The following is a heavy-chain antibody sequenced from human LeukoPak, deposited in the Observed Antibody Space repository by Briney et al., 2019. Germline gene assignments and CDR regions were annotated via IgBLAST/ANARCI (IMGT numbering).Heavy chain of an antibody. D-gene: IGHD6-13*01. CDR1: GFTFSTYT. Sequence: GGSLRLSCSASGFTFSTYTMHWVRQAPGKGLEYVSTISSNGGSTYYADSVKGRFTISRDNSKNTLYLRMSSLRAEDTAVYYCVKDRVPGYSSSWYRPPFDYWGQGTLVTVSS. CDR2: ISSNGGST. J-gene: IGHJ4*02. V-gene: IGHV3-64D*06. CDR3: VKDRVPGYSSSWYRPPFDY.